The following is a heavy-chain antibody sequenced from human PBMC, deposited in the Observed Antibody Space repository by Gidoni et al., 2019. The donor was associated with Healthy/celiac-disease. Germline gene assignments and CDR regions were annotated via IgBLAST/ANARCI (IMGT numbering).Heavy chain of an antibody. J-gene: IGHJ5*02. D-gene: IGHD1-26*01. Sequence: QVQLQQWGAGLLKPSETLSLTCAVHGGSFSGYYWSWIRQPPGKGLEWIGEINHSGSTNYNPSLKSRVTISVDTSKNQFSLKLSSVTAADTAVYYCARARGALNWFDPWGQGTLVTVSS. CDR1: GGSFSGYY. V-gene: IGHV4-34*01. CDR2: INHSGST. CDR3: ARARGALNWFDP.